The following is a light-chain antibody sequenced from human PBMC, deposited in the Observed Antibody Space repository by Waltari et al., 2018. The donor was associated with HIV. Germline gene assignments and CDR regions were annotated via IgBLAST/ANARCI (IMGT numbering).Light chain of an antibody. V-gene: IGKV3-15*01. CDR1: QSVSSN. CDR2: GAS. Sequence: EIVVTQSPVTLSVSPGERATLSCRASQSVSSNLAWYQQKPGQAPRLLIYGASTRATGIPARFSGSGSGTEFTLTISSLQSEDFAVYYCQQYNNWPRTFVQGTKLEIK. J-gene: IGKJ2*01. CDR3: QQYNNWPRT.